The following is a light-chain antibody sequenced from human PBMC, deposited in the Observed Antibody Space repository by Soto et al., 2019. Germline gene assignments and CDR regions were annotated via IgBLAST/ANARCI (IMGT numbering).Light chain of an antibody. Sequence: DIVMTQSPLSLPVTPGEPASISCRSSQSLLHSNGYNYLDWYLQKPGQSPQLLIYLGCNRASGVPDRFSGSGSGTDFTLKISRVEAEDVGVYYCMQALQTPLLTFGGGPRWIS. CDR3: MQALQTPLLT. CDR2: LGC. CDR1: QSLLHSNGYNY. V-gene: IGKV2-28*01. J-gene: IGKJ4*02.